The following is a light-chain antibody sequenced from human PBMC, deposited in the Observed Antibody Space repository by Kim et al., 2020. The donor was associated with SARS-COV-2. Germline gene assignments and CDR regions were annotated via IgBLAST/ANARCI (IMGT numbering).Light chain of an antibody. CDR1: SLRSYY. J-gene: IGLJ2*01. CDR3: NSRDSNNNVV. CDR2: GKN. Sequence: SSELTQDPAVSVALGQTVRITCQGDSLRSYYATWYQQKPGQATILVIYGKNNRPSGIPDRFSGSSSGNTASLTITGTQAGDEADYYCNSRDSNNNVVFGGGTQLTDL. V-gene: IGLV3-19*01.